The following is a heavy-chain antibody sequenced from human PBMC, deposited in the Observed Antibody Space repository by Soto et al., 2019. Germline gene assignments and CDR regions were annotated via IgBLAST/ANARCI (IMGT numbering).Heavy chain of an antibody. D-gene: IGHD1-26*01. J-gene: IGHJ4*02. CDR2: ISSSSSTL. CDR1: GFTFSSYS. CDR3: ARGTSGSYYLGVDY. Sequence: EVQLVESGGGLVQPGGSLRLSCAASGFTFSSYSMNWVRQAPGKGLEWVSYISSSSSTLYYADSVKGRFTISRDNAKNSLYLQMNSLRDEDTAVYYCARGTSGSYYLGVDYWGQGTLVTVSS. V-gene: IGHV3-48*02.